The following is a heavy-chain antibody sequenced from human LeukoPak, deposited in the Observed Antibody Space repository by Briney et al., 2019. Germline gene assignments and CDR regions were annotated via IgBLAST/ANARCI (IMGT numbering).Heavy chain of an antibody. V-gene: IGHV4-39*01. Sequence: SETLSLTCTVSGVSISSSNSYWGWIRQPPGKGLEWIGSIYYSGNTYYNASLKSQVSISLDTSNNQFSLKLTSVTAADTAVYYCARQTGSGLFILPGGQGTLVTVSS. CDR3: ARQTGSGLFILP. D-gene: IGHD3/OR15-3a*01. CDR1: GVSISSSNSY. CDR2: IYYSGNT. J-gene: IGHJ4*02.